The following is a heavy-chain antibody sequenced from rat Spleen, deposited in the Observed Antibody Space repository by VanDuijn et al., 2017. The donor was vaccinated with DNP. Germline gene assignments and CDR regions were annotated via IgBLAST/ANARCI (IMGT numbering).Heavy chain of an antibody. CDR2: IRYDGGST. Sequence: EVQLVESGGDLVQPGRSLKLFCAASGFTFSDYYMAWIRQAPTKGLEWVAYIRYDGGSTKYGDSVKGRFTISSDNAKHTLYLQMNRLKSEDIATYYCARWNSGHFDYWGQGVMVPVSS. J-gene: IGHJ2*01. D-gene: IGHD4-3*01. CDR1: GFTFSDYY. V-gene: IGHV5-22*01. CDR3: ARWNSGHFDY.